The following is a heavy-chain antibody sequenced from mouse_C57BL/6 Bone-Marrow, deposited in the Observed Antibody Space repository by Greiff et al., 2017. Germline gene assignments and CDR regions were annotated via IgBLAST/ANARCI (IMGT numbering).Heavy chain of an antibody. CDR2: IYPRSGNT. CDR1: GYTFTSYG. V-gene: IGHV1-81*01. D-gene: IGHD4-1*01. CDR3: ARWSWDEGWFAY. J-gene: IGHJ3*01. Sequence: QVQLQQSGAELARPGASVKLSCKASGYTFTSYGISWVKQRTGQGLEWIGEIYPRSGNTYYNEKFKGKATLTADKSSSTAYMELRSLTSEDSAVYFCARWSWDEGWFAYWGPGTLVTVSA.